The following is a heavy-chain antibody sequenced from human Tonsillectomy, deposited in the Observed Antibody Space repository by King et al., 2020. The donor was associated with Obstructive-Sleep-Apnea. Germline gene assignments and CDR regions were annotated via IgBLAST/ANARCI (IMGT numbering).Heavy chain of an antibody. J-gene: IGHJ2*01. CDR1: GDSISIYY. V-gene: IGHV4-59*01. Sequence: VQLQESGPGLVKPSETLSLTCTVSGDSISIYYWSWVRQPPGKGLEWIGYIYFNGGTKHNPSLKSRVPVSVDTSKNQFSLKLTSVTAADTAVYYCAGYSSGLDWYFDLWGRGTLVTVSS. CDR3: AGYSSGLDWYFDL. D-gene: IGHD6-19*01. CDR2: IYFNGGT.